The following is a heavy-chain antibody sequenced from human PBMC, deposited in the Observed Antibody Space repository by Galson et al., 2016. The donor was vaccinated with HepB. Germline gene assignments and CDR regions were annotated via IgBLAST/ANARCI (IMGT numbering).Heavy chain of an antibody. CDR1: GGSITNGGFY. Sequence: TLSLTCTVSGGSITNGGFYWAWIRQPAGKGLEWIGQIYTSGITHYKPSLNSRVTISLDTSKNQLSLKLRSVTAVDTAIYYCARGAVVVTDVYYYAMDVWGKGTTVIISS. D-gene: IGHD2-21*02. CDR3: ARGAVVVTDVYYYAMDV. CDR2: IYTSGIT. J-gene: IGHJ6*04. V-gene: IGHV4-61*09.